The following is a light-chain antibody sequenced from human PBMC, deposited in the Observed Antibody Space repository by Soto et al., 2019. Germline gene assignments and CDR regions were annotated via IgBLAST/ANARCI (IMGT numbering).Light chain of an antibody. Sequence: VLTQSPATLSLSPGERATLSCRASQSVSRYLAWYQQKPGQAPRLLIYDTSNRATGIPARFSGSGSGTDFTLTTSSLEPEYFAIYYCQQRQHWPPITFGQGTRLEIK. V-gene: IGKV3-11*01. CDR3: QQRQHWPPIT. CDR1: QSVSRY. CDR2: DTS. J-gene: IGKJ5*01.